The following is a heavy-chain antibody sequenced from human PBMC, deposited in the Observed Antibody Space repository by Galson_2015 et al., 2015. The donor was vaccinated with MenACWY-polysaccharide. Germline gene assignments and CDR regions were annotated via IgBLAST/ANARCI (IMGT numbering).Heavy chain of an antibody. V-gene: IGHV7-4-1*02. Sequence: SVKVSCKASGYTFTTYAMNWVRQAPGQGLEWMGRINTNTGNPTYAQGFTGRFVFSLDASVSTAYLQISSLKAEDTAVYYCARDPKQKATPLPTGRFDYWGQGTLVTVSS. CDR2: INTNTGNP. D-gene: IGHD2-15*01. J-gene: IGHJ4*02. CDR1: GYTFTTYA. CDR3: ARDPKQKATPLPTGRFDY.